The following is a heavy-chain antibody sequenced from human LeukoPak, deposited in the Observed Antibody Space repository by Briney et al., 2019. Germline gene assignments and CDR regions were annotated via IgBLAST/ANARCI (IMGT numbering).Heavy chain of an antibody. V-gene: IGHV3-30-3*01. CDR2: ISYDGSNK. J-gene: IGHJ4*02. CDR3: ARDLRGYCSSTSCYVPDY. Sequence: GGSLRLSCAASGFTFSSYAMHWVRQAPGKGLEWVAVISYDGSNKYYADSVKGRFTISRDNSKNTLYLQMNSLRAEDTAVYYCARDLRGYCSSTSCYVPDYWGQGTLVTASS. D-gene: IGHD2-2*01. CDR1: GFTFSSYA.